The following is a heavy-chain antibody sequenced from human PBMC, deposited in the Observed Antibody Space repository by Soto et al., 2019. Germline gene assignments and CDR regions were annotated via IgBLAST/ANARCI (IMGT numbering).Heavy chain of an antibody. Sequence: SETLSLTCAVYGGSFSGYYWTWIRQPPGKGLEWIGEINHSGSTNYNPSLKSRVIISGDTSKNQFSLKLNSVTAADTAVYYCARDRQRGYCTGGSCYSYFDYWGQGALVTVSS. CDR1: GGSFSGYY. D-gene: IGHD2-15*01. V-gene: IGHV4-34*01. J-gene: IGHJ4*02. CDR3: ARDRQRGYCTGGSCYSYFDY. CDR2: INHSGST.